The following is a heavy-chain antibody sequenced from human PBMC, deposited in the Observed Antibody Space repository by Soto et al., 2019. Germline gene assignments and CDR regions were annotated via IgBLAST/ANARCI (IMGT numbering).Heavy chain of an antibody. CDR2: IYYSGST. J-gene: IGHJ5*02. D-gene: IGHD2-2*01. CDR3: ANYLLVPALRYGFDP. V-gene: IGHV4-39*01. Sequence: SETLSLTCTVSVGSISSSSYYWGWIRQPPGKGLEWIGSIYYSGSTFYNPSLKSRVTISVDTSKNQFSLKLSSVTAADTAVYYCANYLLVPALRYGFDPWGQGTLVTVS. CDR1: VGSISSSSYY.